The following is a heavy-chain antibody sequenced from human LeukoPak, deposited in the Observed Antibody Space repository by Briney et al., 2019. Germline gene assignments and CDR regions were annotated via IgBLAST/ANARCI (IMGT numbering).Heavy chain of an antibody. V-gene: IGHV4-31*03. CDR2: IYYSGST. CDR3: ARVVRLALDY. J-gene: IGHJ4*02. CDR1: GGSISSGGYY. Sequence: SETLSLTCTVSGGSISSGGYYWSWIRQHPGKGLEWIGYIYYSGSTYYNPSLKSRVTISVDTSKNQFSLKLSSVTAADTAVDYCARVVRLALDYWGQGTLVTVSS. D-gene: IGHD4-23*01.